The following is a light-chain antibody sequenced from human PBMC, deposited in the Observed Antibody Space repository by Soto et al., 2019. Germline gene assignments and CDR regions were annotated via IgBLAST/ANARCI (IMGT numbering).Light chain of an antibody. V-gene: IGKV3-20*01. CDR2: GAS. Sequence: EIVLTQSPGTLSLSPGERATLSCRASQSVRSSYLAWNQQKPGEAPRLLIYGASSRATGIPDRFSGSGFGTDFTLTISRLEPEDFAVYYCQQYGSSPLTFGHGTRLEIK. J-gene: IGKJ5*01. CDR1: QSVRSSY. CDR3: QQYGSSPLT.